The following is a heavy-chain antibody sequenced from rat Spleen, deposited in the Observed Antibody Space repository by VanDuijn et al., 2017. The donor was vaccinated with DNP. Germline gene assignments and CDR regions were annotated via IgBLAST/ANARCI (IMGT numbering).Heavy chain of an antibody. J-gene: IGHJ3*01. V-gene: IGHV5-7*01. Sequence: EVQLVESGGGLVEPGRSLTLSCVASGFTFNRYYMAWVRQAPKKGLEWVTTIIFDGSPTYYRDSVKGRFTISRDNANRTLYLQMDSLRSEDTATYYCATSPGPNWFAYWGQGTLVTVSS. CDR2: IIFDGSPT. CDR3: ATSPGPNWFAY. D-gene: IGHD1-4*01. CDR1: GFTFNRYY.